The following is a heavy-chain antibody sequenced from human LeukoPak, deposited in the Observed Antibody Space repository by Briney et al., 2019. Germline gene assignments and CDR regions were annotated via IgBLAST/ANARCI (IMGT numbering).Heavy chain of an antibody. CDR1: GYTFTSYY. CDR3: ARSLVVALAHDAFDI. Sequence: ASVKVSCKASGYTFTSYYMHWVRQAPGQGLEWMGIINPSGGSTSYAQKFQGRVTMTRDTSTSTVYMELSSLRSEDTAVYYCARSLVVALAHDAFDIWGQGTMVTVSS. CDR2: INPSGGST. V-gene: IGHV1-46*01. J-gene: IGHJ3*02. D-gene: IGHD2-21*01.